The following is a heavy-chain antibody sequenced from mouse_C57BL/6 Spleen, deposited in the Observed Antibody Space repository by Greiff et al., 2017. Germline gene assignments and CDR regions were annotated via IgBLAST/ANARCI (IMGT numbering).Heavy chain of an antibody. V-gene: IGHV3-6*01. CDR2: ISYDGSN. CDR1: GYSITSGYY. D-gene: IGHD2-4*01. J-gene: IGHJ3*01. CDR3: ARDRGYYDEPAWFAY. Sequence: DVQLQESGPGLVKPSQSLSLTCSVTGYSITSGYYWNWIRQFPGNKLEWMGYISYDGSNNYNPSLKNRISITRDTSKNQFFLKLNSVTTEDTATYYCARDRGYYDEPAWFAYWGQGTLVTVSA.